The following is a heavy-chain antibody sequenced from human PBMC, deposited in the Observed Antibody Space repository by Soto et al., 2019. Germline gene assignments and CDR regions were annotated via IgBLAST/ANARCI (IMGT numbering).Heavy chain of an antibody. D-gene: IGHD2-15*01. CDR2: IYYSGST. CDR1: GGSISSYY. Sequence: XGTLSLTCTVSGGSISSYYWSWIRQPPGKGLEWIGYIYYSGSTNYNPSLKSRVTISVDTSKNQFSLKLSSVTAADTAVYYCARESGYCSGGSCYGSWFDPWGQGTLVTVSS. V-gene: IGHV4-59*01. CDR3: ARESGYCSGGSCYGSWFDP. J-gene: IGHJ5*02.